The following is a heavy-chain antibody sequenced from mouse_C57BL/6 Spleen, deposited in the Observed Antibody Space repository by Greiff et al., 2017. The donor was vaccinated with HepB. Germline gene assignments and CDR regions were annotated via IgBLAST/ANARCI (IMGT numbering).Heavy chain of an antibody. Sequence: VKLLESGAELVKPGASVKISCKASGYAFSSYWMNWVKQRPGKGLEWIGQIYPGDGDTNYNGKFKGKATLTADKSSSTAYMQLSSLTSEDSAVYFCAREGAGSSGYDAMDYWGQGTSVTVSS. D-gene: IGHD3-2*02. J-gene: IGHJ4*01. V-gene: IGHV1-80*01. CDR1: GYAFSSYW. CDR2: IYPGDGDT. CDR3: AREGAGSSGYDAMDY.